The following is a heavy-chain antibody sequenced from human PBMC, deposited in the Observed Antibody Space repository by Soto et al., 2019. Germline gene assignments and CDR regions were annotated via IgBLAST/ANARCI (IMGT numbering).Heavy chain of an antibody. CDR1: GLTFSDCY. V-gene: IGHV3-11*01. Sequence: QVQLVASGGGLVKPGGSLRLSCAASGLTFSDCYMNWIRQAPGKGLEWVSYISSSGSSINYAGSVKGRFTISRDNAKNSMYLQFNSLRAEETAMYYGAKVMFGEWGYAMDVWGQGTTVTVSS. J-gene: IGHJ6*02. D-gene: IGHD3-10*02. CDR2: ISSSGSSI. CDR3: AKVMFGEWGYAMDV.